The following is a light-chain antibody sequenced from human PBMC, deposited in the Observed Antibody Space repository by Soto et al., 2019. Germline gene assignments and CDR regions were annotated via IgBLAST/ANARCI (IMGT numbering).Light chain of an antibody. CDR1: QNVATN. V-gene: IGKV3D-15*01. CDR3: QQYYLWGLS. CDR2: GSS. J-gene: IGKJ4*01. Sequence: VMTQSPGNLSVSPGEGVTLFCRASQNVATNLAWYQVRPGQAPRLLIYGSSTRATGIPATFSGSGSGTHFSLTISSLQSEDCAIYYCQQYYLWGLSFGGGTKVEI.